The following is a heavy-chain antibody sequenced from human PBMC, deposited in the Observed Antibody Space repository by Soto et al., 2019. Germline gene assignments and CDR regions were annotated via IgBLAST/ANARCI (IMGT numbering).Heavy chain of an antibody. Sequence: EVQLVETGGGLIQPGGSLRLSCAASRFTVNNIHMSWVRQAPGKGLEWVSFINRGGSTYYTDSVKGRFTISRDNSNNTLYLQMNSLRGEDTAVYFCARYSAYKAFDSRGQGTLVTVSS. J-gene: IGHJ4*02. V-gene: IGHV3-53*02. D-gene: IGHD5-12*01. CDR1: RFTVNNIH. CDR2: INRGGST. CDR3: ARYSAYKAFDS.